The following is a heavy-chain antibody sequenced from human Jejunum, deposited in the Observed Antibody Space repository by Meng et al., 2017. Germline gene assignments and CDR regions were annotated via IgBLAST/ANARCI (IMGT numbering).Heavy chain of an antibody. D-gene: IGHD6-19*01. CDR3: AKAHTSGWHQVDA. CDR2: ISADGKSR. CDR1: GFTSNSFA. V-gene: IGHV3-30*18. J-gene: IGHJ5*01. Sequence: QVQRVESGGAGVQPDRSLRLSCAASGFTSNSFAIQWIRQAPGKGLDWVAAISADGKSRYFADSVRGRFTVSRDNTENTVYLQMTSLRIEDTALYYCAKAHTSGWHQVDAWGHGTLVTVSS.